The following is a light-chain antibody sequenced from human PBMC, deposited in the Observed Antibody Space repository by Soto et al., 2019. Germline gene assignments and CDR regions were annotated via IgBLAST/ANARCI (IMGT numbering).Light chain of an antibody. CDR3: QQYSDWPLVT. V-gene: IGKV3-15*01. J-gene: IGKJ4*01. CDR2: GAS. CDR1: QSVSAY. Sequence: EIMMTQSPATVSVSPGERVTLSCRASQSVSAYLAWYLQKPGQAPRLLIYGASTRATGIPARFSGSGSGTEFTLTISSLQSEDSAVYHCQQYSDWPLVTFGGGTKVEI.